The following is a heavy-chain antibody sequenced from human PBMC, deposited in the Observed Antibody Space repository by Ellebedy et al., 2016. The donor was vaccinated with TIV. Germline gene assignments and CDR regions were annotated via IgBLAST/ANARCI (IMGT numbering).Heavy chain of an antibody. V-gene: IGHV3-15*01. Sequence: PGGSLRLSCEASGFTFSRNWISWFRMAPGKGLEWVGRIKSKTDGGTTDYAAPVKGRFTISRDDSKNTRYLQMNSLKTEDTAVYYCTKAPDYWGQGTLVTVSS. J-gene: IGHJ4*02. CDR1: GFTFSRNW. CDR2: IKSKTDGGTT. CDR3: TKAPDY.